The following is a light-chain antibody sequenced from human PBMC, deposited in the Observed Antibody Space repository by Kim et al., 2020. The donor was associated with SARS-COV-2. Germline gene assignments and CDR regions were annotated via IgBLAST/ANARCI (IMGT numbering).Light chain of an antibody. CDR2: NNN. J-gene: IGLJ3*02. CDR3: AAWDDSLNAWV. CDR1: SSNIGANI. Sequence: QSVLTQPPPASGTPGQRVTISCSGSSSNIGANIVNWHQQLPRTAPKLLIYNNNQRPSGVPDRFSGSKSGTSASLAISGLQSEDEADYYCAAWDDSLNAWVFGGGTQLTVL. V-gene: IGLV1-44*01.